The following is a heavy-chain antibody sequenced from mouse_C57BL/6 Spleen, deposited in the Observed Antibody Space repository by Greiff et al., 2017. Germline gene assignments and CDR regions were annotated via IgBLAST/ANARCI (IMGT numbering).Heavy chain of an antibody. J-gene: IGHJ3*01. D-gene: IGHD3-2*02. V-gene: IGHV1-54*01. CDR1: GYAFTNYL. CDR2: INPGSGGT. CDR3: ARSRSSGYPAWFAY. Sequence: VKLQESGAELVRPGTSVKVSCKASGYAFTNYLIEWVKQRPGQGLEWIGVINPGSGGTNYNEKFKGKATLTADKSSSTAYMQLSSLTSEDSAVXFCARSRSSGYPAWFAYWGQGTLVTVSA.